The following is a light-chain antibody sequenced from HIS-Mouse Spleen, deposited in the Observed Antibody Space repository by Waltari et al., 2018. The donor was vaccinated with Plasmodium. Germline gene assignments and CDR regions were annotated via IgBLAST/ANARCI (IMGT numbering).Light chain of an antibody. CDR1: QCVSSN. V-gene: IGKV3-15*01. CDR2: GAS. CDR3: QQYDNWSFT. Sequence: ELVLTQSRATLPVSPRDSPTLSCRARQCVSSNLAWYQQKPGQAPRLLIYGASTRATGIPARFSGSGSGTEFTLTISSLQSEDFAVYYCQQYDNWSFTFGPGTKVDIK. J-gene: IGKJ3*01.